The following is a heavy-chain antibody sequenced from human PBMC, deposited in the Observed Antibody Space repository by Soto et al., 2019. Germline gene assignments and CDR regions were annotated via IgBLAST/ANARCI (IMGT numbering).Heavy chain of an antibody. D-gene: IGHD3-16*01. V-gene: IGHV3-74*01. CDR1: GFTFSTYW. Sequence: EVQLVESGGVLVQPGGSLRLSCAASGFTFSTYWMHWVRQAPGKGLVWVSRINGDGSDTVYADSVKGRFTISRDNAKNTLYLQMNSLRAEDTAVYYCTRSMVGFSYADSWGQGTLVTVSS. J-gene: IGHJ4*02. CDR3: TRSMVGFSYADS. CDR2: INGDGSDT.